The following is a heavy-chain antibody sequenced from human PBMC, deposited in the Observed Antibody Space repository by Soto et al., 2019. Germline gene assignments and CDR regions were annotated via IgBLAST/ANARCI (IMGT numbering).Heavy chain of an antibody. CDR2: IFHDGAA. D-gene: IGHD3-16*01. V-gene: IGHV4-4*02. CDR3: ARLVYDTRLNYVYFDS. J-gene: IGHJ4*02. CDR1: GVSISSGNW. Sequence: PSETLSLTCAVSGVSISSGNWWTWVRQSPQRGLEYIGEIFHDGAANYYPSFERRVAISVDTSKNQFSLKLTSVTAADTAIYFCARLVYDTRLNYVYFDSWGQGTLVTVSS.